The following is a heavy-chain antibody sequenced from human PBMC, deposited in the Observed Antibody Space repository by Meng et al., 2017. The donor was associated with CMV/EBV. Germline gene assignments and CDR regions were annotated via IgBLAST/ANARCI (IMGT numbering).Heavy chain of an antibody. V-gene: IGHV1-69*02. J-gene: IGHJ6*02. CDR3: ARILVEPAAIYYGLDV. CDR1: GGTFSSYT. D-gene: IGHD2-2*01. Sequence: SVKVSCKASGGTFSSYTISWVRQAPGQGLEWMGRIIPILGIANYAQKFQGRVTMTRDTSISTAYMELSRLRSDDTAVYYCARILVEPAAIYYGLDVWGQGTTVTVSS. CDR2: IIPILGIA.